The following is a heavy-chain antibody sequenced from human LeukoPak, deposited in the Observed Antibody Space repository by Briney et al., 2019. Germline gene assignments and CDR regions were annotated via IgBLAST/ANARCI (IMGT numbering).Heavy chain of an antibody. CDR3: AKGDYYDSSGVDY. D-gene: IGHD3-22*01. CDR2: ISGSGGST. V-gene: IGHV3-23*01. J-gene: IGHJ4*02. CDR1: GFTFSNYG. Sequence: GGSLRLSCAASGFTFSNYGMSWVRQAPGKGLEWVSAISGSGGSTYYADSAKGRFTISRDNSKNTLYLQMNSLRAEDTAVYYCAKGDYYDSSGVDYWGQGTLVTVSS.